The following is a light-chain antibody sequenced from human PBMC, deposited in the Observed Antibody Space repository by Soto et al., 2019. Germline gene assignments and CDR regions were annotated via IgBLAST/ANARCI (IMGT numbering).Light chain of an antibody. CDR1: QTISNW. CDR2: DVS. J-gene: IGKJ1*01. V-gene: IGKV1-5*01. CDR3: QQYNSYSPWT. Sequence: DIQMTQSPSTLSASVGDTVTITCRASQTISNWLAWYQQKPGMAPKLLIYDVSNLESGVPSRFSGSGSVTEFTLTISSLQPADFATYYCQQYNSYSPWTFGQGTKVEIK.